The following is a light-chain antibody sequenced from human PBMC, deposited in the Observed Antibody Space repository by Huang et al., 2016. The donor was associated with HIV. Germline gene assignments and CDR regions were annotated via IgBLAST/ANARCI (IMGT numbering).Light chain of an antibody. CDR2: GAS. Sequence: DIQMTQSPSSLSASVGDRVTITCRASQSITTSLNWYQQKPGKAPNLLISGASSLQTGVPLRFSGSGSGTDFALTITSLQPEDFGTYYCQQSYSSPWTFGQGTNVEVK. J-gene: IGKJ1*01. V-gene: IGKV1-39*01. CDR1: QSITTS. CDR3: QQSYSSPWT.